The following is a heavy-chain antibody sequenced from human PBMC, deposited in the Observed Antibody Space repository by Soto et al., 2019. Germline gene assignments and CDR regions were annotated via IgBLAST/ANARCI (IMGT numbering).Heavy chain of an antibody. CDR2: ISSSGSTI. J-gene: IGHJ6*02. D-gene: IGHD5-12*01. V-gene: IGHV3-48*03. CDR1: GFTFSSYE. CDR3: ARVWDSGLPRSDYGMDV. Sequence: GGSLRLSCAASGFTFSSYEMSWVRQAPGKGLEWVSYISSSGSTIYYADSVKGRFTISRDNAKNSLYLQMNSLRAEDTAVYYCARVWDSGLPRSDYGMDVWRQGTTVTVSS.